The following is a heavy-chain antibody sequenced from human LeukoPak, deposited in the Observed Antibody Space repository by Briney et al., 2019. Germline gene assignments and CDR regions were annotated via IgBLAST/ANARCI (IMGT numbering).Heavy chain of an antibody. CDR3: ARGGASTYYDSGGFFPY. D-gene: IGHD3-22*01. CDR2: IYYSGST. J-gene: IGHJ4*02. CDR1: GGSIRSGGYY. Sequence: PSGTLSLTCSVSGGSIRSGGYYWSWIRQPPGKGLEWIGYIYYSGSTNYNPSLKSRVTISVDTSKNQFSLKLNSVTAADTAVYYCARGGASTYYDSGGFFPYWGQGAPVTVSS. V-gene: IGHV4-61*08.